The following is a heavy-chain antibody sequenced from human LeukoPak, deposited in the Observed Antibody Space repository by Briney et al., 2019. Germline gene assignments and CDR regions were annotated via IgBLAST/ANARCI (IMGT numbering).Heavy chain of an antibody. D-gene: IGHD1-26*01. J-gene: IGHJ4*02. CDR3: ARSKVGATIDY. V-gene: IGHV1-18*01. CDR2: ISAYNGNT. Sequence: ASEKVSYKASGYTFTSYGITWVRQAPGQGLEWMGWISAYNGNTNYAQNLQGRVSMTTDTSTSTAYMEVRSLRSDDTAVYYCARSKVGATIDYWGQGTLVTVSS. CDR1: GYTFTSYG.